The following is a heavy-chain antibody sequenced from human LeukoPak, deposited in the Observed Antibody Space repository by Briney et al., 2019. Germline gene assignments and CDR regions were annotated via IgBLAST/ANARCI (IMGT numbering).Heavy chain of an antibody. CDR3: ARDKGYSSGWYPYYYYMDV. Sequence: PSETLSLTCTVSGGSISSYYWSWIRQPPAKGLEWIGYVYYSGSTNYNPSLKSRVTISVDTSKNQFSLKLSSVTAADTAVYYCARDKGYSSGWYPYYYYMDVWGKGTTVTVSS. V-gene: IGHV4-59*01. J-gene: IGHJ6*03. D-gene: IGHD6-19*01. CDR1: GGSISSYY. CDR2: VYYSGST.